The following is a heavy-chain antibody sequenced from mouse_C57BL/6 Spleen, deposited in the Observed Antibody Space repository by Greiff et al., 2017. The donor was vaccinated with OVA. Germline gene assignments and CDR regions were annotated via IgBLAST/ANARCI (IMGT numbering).Heavy chain of an antibody. V-gene: IGHV2-2*01. CDR3: GRVYYAMDY. J-gene: IGHJ4*01. CDR1: GFSLTSYG. CDR2: IWSGGST. Sequence: QVQLQQSGPGLVQPSQTLSLTCTVSGFSLTSYGVNWVRQSPGKGLEWLGVIWSGGSTDYNAAFISSLSISKDKSKSQVFFKMNSLQADDTAIYYCGRVYYAMDYWGQGTTVTVSS.